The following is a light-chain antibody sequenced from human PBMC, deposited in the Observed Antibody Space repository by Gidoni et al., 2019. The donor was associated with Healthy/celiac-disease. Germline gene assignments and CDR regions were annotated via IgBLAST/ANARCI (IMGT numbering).Light chain of an antibody. CDR1: QAGSNSD. CDR3: QQYGSSSGA. Sequence: ESVLPQSPGTLSLSPVERATPSCRASQAGSNSDLACYVQKPGQAPRLLIYGASNRATGTPDRFSGSGSGTDFTLTISRLEPEDFATYYCQQYGSSSGAFGQGTKVEIK. J-gene: IGKJ1*01. CDR2: GAS. V-gene: IGKV3-20*01.